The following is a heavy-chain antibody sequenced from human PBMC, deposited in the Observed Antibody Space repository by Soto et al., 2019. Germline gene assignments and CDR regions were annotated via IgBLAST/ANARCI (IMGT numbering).Heavy chain of an antibody. Sequence: QLQLQESGPGLVKPSETLSLTCAVSGGSISSGSYYWGWIRQPPGKGLEWIGSIYYTGTTYYNPSLKSRVTISVDTSKNQFSLKLSSVTAADTAVYYCARRRGLAEPVDYWGQGTLVTVSS. CDR3: ARRRGLAEPVDY. J-gene: IGHJ4*02. CDR2: IYYTGTT. D-gene: IGHD6-13*01. CDR1: GGSISSGSYY. V-gene: IGHV4-39*01.